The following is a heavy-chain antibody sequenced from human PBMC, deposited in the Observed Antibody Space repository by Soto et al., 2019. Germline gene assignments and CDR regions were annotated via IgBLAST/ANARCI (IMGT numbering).Heavy chain of an antibody. CDR1: GFTFSSYG. Sequence: GGSLRLSCAASGFTFSSYGMHWVRQAPGKGLEWVAVISYDGSNKYFADSVKGRFTISRDNSKNTLYLQMNSLRAEDTAVYCCAKDQVHGLWFGELFSYWGQGTLVTVSS. CDR2: ISYDGSNK. CDR3: AKDQVHGLWFGELFSY. D-gene: IGHD3-10*01. V-gene: IGHV3-30*18. J-gene: IGHJ4*02.